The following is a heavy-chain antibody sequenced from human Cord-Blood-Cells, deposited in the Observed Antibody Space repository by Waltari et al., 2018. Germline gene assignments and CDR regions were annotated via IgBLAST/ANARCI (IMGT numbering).Heavy chain of an antibody. J-gene: IGHJ4*02. Sequence: QVQLQQWGAGLLKPSETLSLTCAVYGGSFSGYYWSWIRQPPGKGLEWIGEINHGGRTNYNPSLKSRVTISVDTSKNQFSLKLSSVTAADTAVYYCASRRDSGYDDYWGQGTLVTVSS. V-gene: IGHV4-34*01. CDR1: GGSFSGYY. CDR2: INHGGRT. CDR3: ASRRDSGYDDY. D-gene: IGHD5-12*01.